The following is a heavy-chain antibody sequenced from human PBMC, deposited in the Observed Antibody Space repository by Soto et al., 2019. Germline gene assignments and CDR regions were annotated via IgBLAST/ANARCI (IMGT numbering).Heavy chain of an antibody. CDR3: ARDNPPIWSGYLNPRFDP. V-gene: IGHV3-33*01. Sequence: PGGALRLSCAASGFTFSSYGMHWVRQAPGKGLEWVAVIWYDGSNKYYADSMKGRFTISRDNSKNTLYLQMNSLRAEDTAVYYCARDNPPIWSGYLNPRFDPWGQGTLVTVSS. CDR2: IWYDGSNK. D-gene: IGHD3-3*01. CDR1: GFTFSSYG. J-gene: IGHJ5*02.